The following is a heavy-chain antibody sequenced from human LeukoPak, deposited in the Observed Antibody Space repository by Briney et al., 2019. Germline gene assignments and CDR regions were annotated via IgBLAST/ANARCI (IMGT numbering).Heavy chain of an antibody. Sequence: GGSLRLSCAASGFTFDGYGMSWVRQAPGKGLEWVSGINWNGDSTGYADSVKGRFTISRDNAKNSLYLQMNSLRAEDTALYYCARDGYSSSWHQTGYYFDYWGQGTLVTVSS. D-gene: IGHD6-13*01. V-gene: IGHV3-20*04. J-gene: IGHJ4*02. CDR3: ARDGYSSSWHQTGYYFDY. CDR1: GFTFDGYG. CDR2: INWNGDST.